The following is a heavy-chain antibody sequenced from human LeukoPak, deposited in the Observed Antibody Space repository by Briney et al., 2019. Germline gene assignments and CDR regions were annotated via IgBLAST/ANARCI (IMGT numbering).Heavy chain of an antibody. Sequence: GRSLRLSCAASGFTFSSHGMHWVRQAPGKGLEWVAVIWYDGSNKYYADSVKGRFTISRDNSKNTLYLQMNSLRAEDTAVYYCARDFYDPPMDVWGKGTTVTVSS. CDR2: IWYDGSNK. V-gene: IGHV3-33*01. CDR1: GFTFSSHG. J-gene: IGHJ6*03. CDR3: ARDFYDPPMDV. D-gene: IGHD3-3*01.